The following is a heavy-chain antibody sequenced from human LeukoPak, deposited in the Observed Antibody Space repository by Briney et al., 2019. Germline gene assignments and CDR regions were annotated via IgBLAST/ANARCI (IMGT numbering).Heavy chain of an antibody. CDR2: INHSGST. CDR1: GGSISSTSYY. CDR3: ARGRRGSGSYSDY. J-gene: IGHJ4*02. Sequence: SETLSLTCTVSGGSISSTSYYWSWIRQPPGKGLEWIGEINHSGSTNYNPSLKSRVTISVDTSKNQFSLKLSSVTAADTAVYYCARGRRGSGSYSDYWGQGTLVTVSS. V-gene: IGHV4-39*07. D-gene: IGHD3-10*01.